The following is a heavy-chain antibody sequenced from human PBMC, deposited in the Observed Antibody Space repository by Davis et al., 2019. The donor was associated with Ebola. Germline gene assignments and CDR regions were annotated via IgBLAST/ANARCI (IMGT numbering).Heavy chain of an antibody. V-gene: IGHV4-59*02. D-gene: IGHD5-24*01. J-gene: IGHJ6*02. CDR1: GFTVSSNY. CDR3: ASFATTNYYYGMDV. Sequence: GSLRLSCAASGFTVSSNYMSWIRQPPGKGLEWIGYIYYSGSTNYNPSLKSRVTISVDTSKNQFSLKLSSVTAADTAVYYCASFATTNYYYGMDVWGQGTTVTVSS. CDR2: IYYSGST.